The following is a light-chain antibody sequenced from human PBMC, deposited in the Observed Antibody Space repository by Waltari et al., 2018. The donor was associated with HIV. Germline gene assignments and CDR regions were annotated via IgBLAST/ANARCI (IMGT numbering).Light chain of an antibody. CDR1: RDLTTN. J-gene: IGKJ2*01. Sequence: ETATLSCRASRDLTTNLAWFQQRPGQSPRLLIYDASTRVTGIPGRFSGSGSGTQFTLTIANFQSEDFAVYYCQQYYTWPYTFGRGAKVEI. V-gene: IGKV3-15*01. CDR3: QQYYTWPYT. CDR2: DAS.